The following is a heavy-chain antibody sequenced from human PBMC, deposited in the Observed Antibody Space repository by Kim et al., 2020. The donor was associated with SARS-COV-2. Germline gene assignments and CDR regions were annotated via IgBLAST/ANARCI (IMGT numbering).Heavy chain of an antibody. V-gene: IGHV7-4-1*02. J-gene: IGHJ6*02. Sequence: ASVKVSCKASGDTFTTSAMNWVRQAPGQGLEWMGWINTNTGNPTYAQGFTGRFVFSLDTSVSTAYLQISSLKAEDTAVYYCARDAVSSSWYGGMDVWGQGTTVTVSS. D-gene: IGHD6-13*01. CDR2: INTNTGNP. CDR1: GDTFTTSA. CDR3: ARDAVSSSWYGGMDV.